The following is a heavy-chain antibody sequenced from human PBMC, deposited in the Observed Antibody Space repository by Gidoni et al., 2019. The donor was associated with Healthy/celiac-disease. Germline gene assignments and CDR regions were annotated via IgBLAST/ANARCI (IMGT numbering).Heavy chain of an antibody. D-gene: IGHD1-26*01. CDR3: ARAGIVGASFKYFDL. CDR1: GATFSRYA. CDR2: MIPNFGTA. V-gene: IGHV1-69*01. J-gene: IGHJ2*01. Sequence: QVQLVQSGAEVKKPGSSVKVSCKASGATFSRYAISWVRQAPGQGLEWMGGMIPNFGTANDAQKFQGRVTITADESTSTAYMELSSLRSEDTAVYYCARAGIVGASFKYFDLWGRGTLVTVSS.